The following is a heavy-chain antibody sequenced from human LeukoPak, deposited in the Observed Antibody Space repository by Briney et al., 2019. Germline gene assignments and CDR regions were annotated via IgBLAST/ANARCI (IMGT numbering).Heavy chain of an antibody. CDR3: AKIIRDSSCFGQLGY. Sequence: GGSLRLSCAASGFTFSSYGMHWVRQAPGKGLEWVSFIRYDGSNKYYADSVKGRFTISRDNSKNTLYLQMNSLRAEDTAVYYCAKIIRDSSCFGQLGYWGQGTLVTVSS. D-gene: IGHD6-13*01. V-gene: IGHV3-30*02. CDR2: IRYDGSNK. CDR1: GFTFSSYG. J-gene: IGHJ4*02.